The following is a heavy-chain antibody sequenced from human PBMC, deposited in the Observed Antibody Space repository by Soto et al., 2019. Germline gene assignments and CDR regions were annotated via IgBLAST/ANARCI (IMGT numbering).Heavy chain of an antibody. CDR1: GFTFSSYG. V-gene: IGHV3-33*01. CDR2: IWYDGSNK. Sequence: PGGSLRLSCAASGFTFSSYGMHWVRQAPGKGLEWVAVIWYDGSNKYYADSVKGRFTISRDNSKNTLYLQMNSLRAEDTAVYYCARGDGDILTGYYNPHFDYWGQGTLVTVS. J-gene: IGHJ4*02. CDR3: ARGDGDILTGYYNPHFDY. D-gene: IGHD3-9*01.